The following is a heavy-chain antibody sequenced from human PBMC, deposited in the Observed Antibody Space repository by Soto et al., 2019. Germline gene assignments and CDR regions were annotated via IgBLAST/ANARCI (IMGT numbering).Heavy chain of an antibody. CDR1: GYSFTSYW. D-gene: IGHD3-9*01. V-gene: IGHV5-10-1*01. J-gene: IGHJ4*02. CDR3: ASHSTNYDILTGYRDY. CDR2: IDPSDSYT. Sequence: RESLKISCKGSGYSFTSYWITWVRQMPGKGLEWMGRIDPSDSYTNYSPSFQGHVTISADKSISTAYLQWSSLKASDTAMYYCASHSTNYDILTGYRDYWGQGNQVTVS.